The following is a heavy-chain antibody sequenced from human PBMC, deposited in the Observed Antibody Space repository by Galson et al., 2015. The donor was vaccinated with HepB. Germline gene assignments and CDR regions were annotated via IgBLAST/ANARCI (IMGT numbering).Heavy chain of an antibody. CDR1: GFNFSDYA. J-gene: IGHJ4*02. Sequence: SLRLSCAASGFNFSDYAMNWVRQAPGKGLEWVANMIGSNHTALYAASVQGRFIISRDNSKNTLYLQMSSLRAEDTAVYSCARGGWELIPGVGYWGQGTLVTVSS. CDR3: ARGGWELIPGVGY. V-gene: IGHV3-23*01. CDR2: MIGSNHTA. D-gene: IGHD1-26*01.